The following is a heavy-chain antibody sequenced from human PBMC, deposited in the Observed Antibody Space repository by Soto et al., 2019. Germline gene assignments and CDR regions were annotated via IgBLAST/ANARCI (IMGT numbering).Heavy chain of an antibody. CDR1: GFTFSSYW. J-gene: IGHJ4*02. Sequence: EVQLVESGGGLVQPGGSLRLSCAASGFTFSSYWMHWVRQAPGKGLVWVSRINHDDSSSTYVDSVGGRFTISRDNAKNTLYLQMNSLRAADKAVYYCASRGPVSGLDYWGQGTLVTVSS. CDR2: INHDDSSS. V-gene: IGHV3-74*01. D-gene: IGHD2-15*01. CDR3: ASRGPVSGLDY.